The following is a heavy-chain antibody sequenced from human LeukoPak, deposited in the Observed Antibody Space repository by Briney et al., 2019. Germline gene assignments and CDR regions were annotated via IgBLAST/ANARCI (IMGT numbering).Heavy chain of an antibody. V-gene: IGHV4-39*01. CDR3: ARSHTSGTTF. D-gene: IGHD1-1*01. Sequence: SETLSLTCSVSGGSISSSNDYWGWIRQPPGKGLEWIGSMFYSGNTYYNPSLKSRLTISVDTSKNQFSLKLNSVTAADTAVYCCARSHTSGTTFWGQGTLVTVSS. CDR1: GGSISSSNDY. J-gene: IGHJ4*02. CDR2: MFYSGNT.